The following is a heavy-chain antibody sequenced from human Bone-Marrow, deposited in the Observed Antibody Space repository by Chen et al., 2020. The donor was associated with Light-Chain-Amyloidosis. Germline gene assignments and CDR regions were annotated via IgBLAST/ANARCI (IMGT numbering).Heavy chain of an antibody. CDR3: ARRGGGQLLRQYFDS. CDR2: ITTSDNTI. D-gene: IGHD3-16*01. J-gene: IGHJ4*02. V-gene: IGHV3-48*02. CDR1: GFTFSTSP. Sequence: EVQLVQSGGGLVQPGGSLRLSCAVSGFTFSTSPINWVRQAPGKGLGGMAVITTSDNTIYYADSVTGRFTISRDSARNSLYLEMTSLRDEDTAIYYCARRGGGQLLRQYFDSWGQGTLVTVSS.